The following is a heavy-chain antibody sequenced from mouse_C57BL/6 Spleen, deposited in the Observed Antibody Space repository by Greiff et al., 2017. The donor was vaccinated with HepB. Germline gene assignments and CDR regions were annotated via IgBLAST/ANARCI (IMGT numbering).Heavy chain of an antibody. CDR1: GYTFTDYN. D-gene: IGHD2-1*01. Sequence: EVQLQQSGPELVKPGASVKIPCKASGYTFTDYNMDWVKQSHGKSLEWIGDINPNNGGTIYNQKFKGKATLTVDKSSSTAYMELRSLTSEDTAVYCCARRYYGNLPWFAYWGQGTLVTVSA. CDR2: INPNNGGT. CDR3: ARRYYGNLPWFAY. V-gene: IGHV1-18*01. J-gene: IGHJ3*01.